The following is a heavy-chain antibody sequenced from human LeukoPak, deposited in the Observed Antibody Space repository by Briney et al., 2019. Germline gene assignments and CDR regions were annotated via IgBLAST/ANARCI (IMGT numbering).Heavy chain of an antibody. CDR3: ARGHYDILTGYYFDY. J-gene: IGHJ4*02. CDR1: GYTFTGYY. Sequence: ASVKVSCKASGYTFTGYYMHWVRQAPGQGLEWMGWVNPNSGGTNYAQKFQGRVTMTRDTSISTAYMELGRLRSDDTAVYYCARGHYDILTGYYFDYWGQGTLVTVSS. V-gene: IGHV1-2*02. CDR2: VNPNSGGT. D-gene: IGHD3-9*01.